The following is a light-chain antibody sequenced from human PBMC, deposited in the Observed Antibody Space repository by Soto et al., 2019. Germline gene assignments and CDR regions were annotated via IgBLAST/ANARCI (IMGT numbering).Light chain of an antibody. CDR1: SSDVGSYNV. CDR3: SPYARSTPLFFF. Sequence: QSVLTQPASVSGSPGQSITISCTGTSSDVGSYNVVSWYQQHPGKAPKLMFYEFSRRPSGVSNRSSGSKSGNTASLTIPGPQAGDEAIYYCSPYARSTPLFFFFGTGTKATAL. CDR2: EFS. J-gene: IGLJ1*01. V-gene: IGLV2-23*02.